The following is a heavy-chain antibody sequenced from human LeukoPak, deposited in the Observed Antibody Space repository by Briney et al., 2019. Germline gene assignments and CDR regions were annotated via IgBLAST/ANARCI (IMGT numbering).Heavy chain of an antibody. CDR3: VLHRADSSSWYPNVFDI. V-gene: IGHV3-9*01. J-gene: IGHJ3*02. D-gene: IGHD6-13*01. Sequence: PGGSLRLSCAASGFTFDDYAMRWVRQAPGKGLEWVSGISWNSGSIGYADSVKGRFTISRDNAKNSLYLQMNSLRAEDTALYYCVLHRADSSSWYPNVFDIWGQGTMVTVSS. CDR2: ISWNSGSI. CDR1: GFTFDDYA.